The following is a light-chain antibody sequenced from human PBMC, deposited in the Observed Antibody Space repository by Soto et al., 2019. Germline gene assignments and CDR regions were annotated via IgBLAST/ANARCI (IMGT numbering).Light chain of an antibody. V-gene: IGLV2-14*01. J-gene: IGLJ2*01. CDR3: SSYTRNRILV. CDR2: DVS. CDR1: SSDVGGYNF. Sequence: QSVLTQPASVSGSPGQSITISCTGTSSDVGGYNFVSWYQQHPGKAPKLMIYDVSNRPSGVSSRFSGSKSDNTASLTISGLQAEDEADYFCSSYTRNRILVFGGGTKVTVL.